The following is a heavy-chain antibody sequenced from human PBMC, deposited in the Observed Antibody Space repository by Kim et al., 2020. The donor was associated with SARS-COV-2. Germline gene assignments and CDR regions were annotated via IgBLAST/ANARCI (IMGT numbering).Heavy chain of an antibody. CDR1: GYTFSSNA. CDR3: ARNMQDYGDWYYYGMDV. CDR2: INTNTGNP. D-gene: IGHD4-17*01. J-gene: IGHJ6*02. V-gene: IGHV7-4-1*02. Sequence: SVKVSCKASGYTFSSNAINWVRQAPGQGLEWMGWINTNTGNPTYAQGFTGRFVFSLGTSVSTAYLQISSLKAEDTAVYYCARNMQDYGDWYYYGMDVWGRGTTVTVSS.